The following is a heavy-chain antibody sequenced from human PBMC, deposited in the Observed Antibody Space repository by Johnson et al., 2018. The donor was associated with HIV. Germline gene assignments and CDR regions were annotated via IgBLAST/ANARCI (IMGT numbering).Heavy chain of an antibody. CDR3: AKAMSGDPDAFDI. D-gene: IGHD4-17*01. CDR1: GFTFSTYG. Sequence: VQLVESGGGVVQPGRSLRLSCAASGFTFSTYGMHWVRQAPGKGLEWVSLISWDGGSTYYADSVKGRFTISRDNSKNSLYLQMNSLRAEDTALYYCAKAMSGDPDAFDIGGQGTMVTVSS. CDR2: ISWDGGST. V-gene: IGHV3-43D*03. J-gene: IGHJ3*02.